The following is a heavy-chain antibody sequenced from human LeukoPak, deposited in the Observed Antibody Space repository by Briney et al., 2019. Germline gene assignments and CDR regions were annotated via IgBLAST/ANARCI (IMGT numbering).Heavy chain of an antibody. J-gene: IGHJ4*02. D-gene: IGHD6-13*01. V-gene: IGHV4-31*03. CDR2: IYYSGST. CDR3: ARDKAAAGVDY. Sequence: PSETLSLTCTVSGGSISSGGYYWSWIRQHPGKGLEWIGYIYYSGSTYYNPSLKSRVTISVDTSKNQFSLKLSSVTAADTAVYYCARDKAAAGVDYWGQGTLVTVSS. CDR1: GGSISSGGYY.